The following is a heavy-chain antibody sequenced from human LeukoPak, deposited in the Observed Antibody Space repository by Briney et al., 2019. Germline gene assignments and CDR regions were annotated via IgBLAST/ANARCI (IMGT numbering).Heavy chain of an antibody. D-gene: IGHD6-13*01. CDR2: ISSSSSTI. V-gene: IGHV3-48*04. CDR1: GFTFSSYS. Sequence: PGGSLRLSCAASGFTFSSYSMNWVRQAPGKGLEWVSYISSSSSTIYYADSVKGRFTISRDNAKNSLYLQMNSLRAEDTAVYYCASPAIAAAGHTSLDYWGQGTLVTVSS. CDR3: ASPAIAAAGHTSLDY. J-gene: IGHJ4*02.